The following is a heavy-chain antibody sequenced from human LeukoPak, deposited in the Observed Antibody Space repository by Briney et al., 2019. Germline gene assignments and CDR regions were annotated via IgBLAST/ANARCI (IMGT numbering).Heavy chain of an antibody. J-gene: IGHJ4*02. D-gene: IGHD5-12*01. CDR3: ASTLSGYDAEFLFDY. Sequence: SVKVSCKASGGTFSSYAISWVRQAPGQGLEWMGGIIPIFGTANYAQKFQGRVTITADKSTSTAYMELSSLRSEDTAVYYCASTLSGYDAEFLFDYWGQGTLVTVSS. CDR1: GGTFSSYA. V-gene: IGHV1-69*06. CDR2: IIPIFGTA.